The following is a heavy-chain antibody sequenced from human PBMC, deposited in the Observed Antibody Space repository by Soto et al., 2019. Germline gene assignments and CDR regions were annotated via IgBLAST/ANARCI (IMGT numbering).Heavy chain of an antibody. CDR3: AKSPNSCSGGSCYS. D-gene: IGHD2-15*01. Sequence: EVQLLESGGGLVQPGGSLRLSCAASGFTFSSYAMSWVRQTPGKGLEWVSAISGSGGSTYYADSVKGRFTISRDNSKNTLYLQMNSLRVEDTAVYYCAKSPNSCSGGSCYSWGQGTLVTVSS. CDR2: ISGSGGST. V-gene: IGHV3-23*01. CDR1: GFTFSSYA. J-gene: IGHJ4*02.